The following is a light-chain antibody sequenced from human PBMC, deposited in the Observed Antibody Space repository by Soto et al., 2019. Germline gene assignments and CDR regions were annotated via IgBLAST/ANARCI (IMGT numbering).Light chain of an antibody. V-gene: IGLV2-11*01. CDR2: DVS. CDR3: CSYAGSYTYV. Sequence: QSALTQPRSVSGSPGQSVTISCTGTSSDVGGYNYVSWYQQHPGKAPKFMIYDVSKRPSGVPDRFSGSKSGNTASLTISGLQAEDEADYYCCSYAGSYTYVFGTGTKFTVL. CDR1: SSDVGGYNY. J-gene: IGLJ1*01.